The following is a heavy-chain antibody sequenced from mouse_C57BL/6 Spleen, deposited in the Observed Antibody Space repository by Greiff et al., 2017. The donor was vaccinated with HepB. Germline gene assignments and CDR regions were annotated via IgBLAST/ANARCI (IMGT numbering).Heavy chain of an antibody. Sequence: QVQLQQPGAELVRPGSSVKLSCKASGYTFTSYWMHWVKQRPIQGLEWIGNIDPSDSETHYNQKFKDKATLTVDKSSSTAYMQLSSLTSEDSAVYYCARYANWDGWYFDVWGTGTTVTVSS. CDR2: IDPSDSET. CDR1: GYTFTSYW. J-gene: IGHJ1*03. D-gene: IGHD4-1*01. V-gene: IGHV1-52*01. CDR3: ARYANWDGWYFDV.